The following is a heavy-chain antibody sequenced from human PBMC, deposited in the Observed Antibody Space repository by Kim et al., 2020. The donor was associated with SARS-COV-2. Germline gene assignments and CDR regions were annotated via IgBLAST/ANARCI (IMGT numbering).Heavy chain of an antibody. D-gene: IGHD3-22*01. CDR2: ISSSSSYT. CDR1: GFTFSDYY. Sequence: GGSLRLSCAASGFTFSDYYMSWIRQAPGKGLEWVSYISSSSSYTNYADSVKGRFTISRDNAKNSLYLQMNSLRAEDTAVYYCARVLGGSGYYKGGWFDPWGQGTLVTVSS. CDR3: ARVLGGSGYYKGGWFDP. J-gene: IGHJ5*02. V-gene: IGHV3-11*05.